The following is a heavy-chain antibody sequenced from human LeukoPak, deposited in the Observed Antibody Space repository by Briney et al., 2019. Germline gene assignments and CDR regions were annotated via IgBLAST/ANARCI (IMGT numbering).Heavy chain of an antibody. D-gene: IGHD6-19*01. V-gene: IGHV3-7*04. CDR1: GFTFSRYW. CDR3: ARGPDIPVAKYYFDF. Sequence: GGSLRLSCAASGFTFSRYWMSWVRQAPGKGLEWVANIKQDGSEKYYVDSVKGRFTISRDNAKNSLYLQMNSLRAEDTAVYYCARGPDIPVAKYYFDFWGRGTQVTVSS. CDR2: IKQDGSEK. J-gene: IGHJ4*02.